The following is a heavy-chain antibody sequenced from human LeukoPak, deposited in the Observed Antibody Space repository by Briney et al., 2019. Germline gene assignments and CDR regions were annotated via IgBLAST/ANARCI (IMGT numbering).Heavy chain of an antibody. Sequence: GGPLRLSCAASGFTFSSYGMHWVRRAPGRGLEWVAVISYDGSNKYYADSVKGRFTISRDNAKNSLFLEINSLRAEDTAVYFCARVGYIVVIPLGVDHWGQGTLVTVSS. CDR3: ARVGYIVVIPLGVDH. V-gene: IGHV3-30*03. CDR2: ISYDGSNK. D-gene: IGHD2-2*01. J-gene: IGHJ4*02. CDR1: GFTFSSYG.